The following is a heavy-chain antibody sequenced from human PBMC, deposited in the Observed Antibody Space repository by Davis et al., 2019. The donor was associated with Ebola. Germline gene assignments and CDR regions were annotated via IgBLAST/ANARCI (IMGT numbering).Heavy chain of an antibody. CDR3: ARGEVEYYYDSSGYSALYYFDY. D-gene: IGHD3-22*01. Sequence: GESLKISCAASGFTFSSYSMNWVRQAPGKGLEWVSYISSSSSTIYYADSVKGRFTISRDNAKNSLYLQMNSLRDEDTAVYYCARGEVEYYYDSSGYSALYYFDYWGQGTLVTVSS. CDR2: ISSSSSTI. V-gene: IGHV3-48*02. J-gene: IGHJ4*02. CDR1: GFTFSSYS.